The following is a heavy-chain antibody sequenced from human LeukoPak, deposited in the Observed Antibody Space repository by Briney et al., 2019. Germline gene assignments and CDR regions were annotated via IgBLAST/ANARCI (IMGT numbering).Heavy chain of an antibody. J-gene: IGHJ6*02. Sequence: SETLSLTCAVYGGSFSGYYWSWIRQPAGKGLEWIGRIYASGSTNYNPSLKSRVTMSVDTSKNQFSLKLSSVTAADTAVYYCARDIGYCSSTSCYGPQYYYYYYGMDVWGQGTTVTVSS. D-gene: IGHD2-2*01. CDR1: GGSFSGYY. CDR2: IYASGST. CDR3: ARDIGYCSSTSCYGPQYYYYYYGMDV. V-gene: IGHV4-4*07.